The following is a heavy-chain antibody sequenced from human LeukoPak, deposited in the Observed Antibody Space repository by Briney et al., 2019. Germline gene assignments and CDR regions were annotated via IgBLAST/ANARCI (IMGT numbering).Heavy chain of an antibody. CDR3: ARDLVGSHTSYSSGAWDY. CDR2: INPNSGDT. CDR1: GYTFTSYY. D-gene: IGHD3-9*01. Sequence: ASVKVSCKASGYTFTSYYMYWVRQAPGQGLEWMGWINPNSGDTIYAQEFQGRVSMTRDTSITTAYMELSRLRSDDTAVYYCARDLVGSHTSYSSGAWDYWGQGTLVTVSS. V-gene: IGHV1-2*02. J-gene: IGHJ4*02.